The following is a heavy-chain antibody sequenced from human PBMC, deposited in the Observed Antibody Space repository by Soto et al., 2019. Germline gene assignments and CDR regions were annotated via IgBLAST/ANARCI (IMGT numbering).Heavy chain of an antibody. J-gene: IGHJ5*02. Sequence: QVQLQESGPGLVKPSETLSLTCTVSGGSVSSGSYYWSWIRQPPGKGLEWIGYIYYSGSTNYNPSRKSRVTRSVDTSKNPFSLKLSSVTAADTAVYYCARDRRPRGWFDPWGQGTLVTVSS. CDR2: IYYSGST. V-gene: IGHV4-61*01. CDR3: ARDRRPRGWFDP. CDR1: GGSVSSGSYY.